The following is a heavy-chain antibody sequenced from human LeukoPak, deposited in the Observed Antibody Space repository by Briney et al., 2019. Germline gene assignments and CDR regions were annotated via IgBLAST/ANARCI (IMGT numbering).Heavy chain of an antibody. CDR2: FYTSGNT. CDR1: GGSISSGTYY. J-gene: IGHJ3*02. D-gene: IGHD2-21*02. Sequence: NPSQTLSLTCTVSGGSISSGTYYWSWIRQPAGKGLEWIGRFYTSGNTNYNPSLKSRVTISVDTSKNQFSLKLSSVTAADTAVYYCARWGNCGGDCYYRDAFDIWGQGTMVTVSS. CDR3: ARWGNCGGDCYYRDAFDI. V-gene: IGHV4-61*02.